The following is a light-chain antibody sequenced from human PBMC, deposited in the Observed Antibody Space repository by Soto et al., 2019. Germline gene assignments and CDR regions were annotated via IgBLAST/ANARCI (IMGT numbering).Light chain of an antibody. CDR2: GAS. J-gene: IGKJ5*01. Sequence: EIVMTQSPATLSVSPGEGATLSCRASQSVSSKLAWYQQKPGQAPRLLIYGASTRATGIPARFSGSGSGTDFTLTIIRLEPEDFAVYYCQQYGSSPPITFGQGTRLEF. V-gene: IGKV3-15*01. CDR3: QQYGSSPPIT. CDR1: QSVSSK.